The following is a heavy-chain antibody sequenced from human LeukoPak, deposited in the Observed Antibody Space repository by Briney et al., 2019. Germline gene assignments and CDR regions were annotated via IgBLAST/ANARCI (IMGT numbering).Heavy chain of an antibody. Sequence: SETLSLTCTVSGGSISSYYWSWIRQPAGKGLEWIGRIYTSGSTNYNPSLKSRVTISVDTSKNQFSLKLSSVTAADTAVYYCARSKGYSSSWYTGYYYYMDVWGKGTTVTISS. V-gene: IGHV4-4*07. J-gene: IGHJ6*03. CDR3: ARSKGYSSSWYTGYYYYMDV. D-gene: IGHD6-13*01. CDR1: GGSISSYY. CDR2: IYTSGST.